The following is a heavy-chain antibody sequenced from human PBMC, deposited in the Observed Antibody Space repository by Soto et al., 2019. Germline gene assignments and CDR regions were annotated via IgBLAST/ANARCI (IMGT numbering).Heavy chain of an antibody. J-gene: IGHJ6*02. CDR2: ISSSGSTI. V-gene: IGHV3-48*03. Sequence: PGGSLRLSCAASGFTFSSYEMNWVRQAPGKGLEWVSYISSSGSTIYYADSVKGRFTISRDNAKNSLYLQMNSLRAEDTAVYYCARWGALNYYYYYYGMDVWGQGTTVTVSS. D-gene: IGHD3-16*01. CDR1: GFTFSSYE. CDR3: ARWGALNYYYYYYGMDV.